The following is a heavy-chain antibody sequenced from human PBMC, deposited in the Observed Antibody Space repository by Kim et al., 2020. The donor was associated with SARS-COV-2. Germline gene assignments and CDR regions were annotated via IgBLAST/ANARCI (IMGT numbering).Heavy chain of an antibody. J-gene: IGHJ4*02. Sequence: GSTNDAQESQGRVTMTRDTSISTAYMELSRLRSDDTAVYYCASIAAPWDYWGQGTLVTVSS. D-gene: IGHD6-6*01. V-gene: IGHV1-2*02. CDR3: ASIAAPWDY. CDR2: GST.